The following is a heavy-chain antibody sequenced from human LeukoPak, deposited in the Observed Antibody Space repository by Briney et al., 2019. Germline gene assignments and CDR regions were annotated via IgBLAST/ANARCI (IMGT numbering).Heavy chain of an antibody. D-gene: IGHD6-13*01. J-gene: IGHJ4*02. V-gene: IGHV4-59*01. CDR2: TYYSGSI. CDR1: GGPIKSLY. Sequence: SETPALICTGSGGPIKSLYWRWIRQPPGEGMDWSRYTYYSGSINDNPSLKSRITISVDTSKKQFLLNISSVTAADAAVYCGARPWYTAFDYWGQGTLVTVSS. CDR3: ARPWYTAFDY.